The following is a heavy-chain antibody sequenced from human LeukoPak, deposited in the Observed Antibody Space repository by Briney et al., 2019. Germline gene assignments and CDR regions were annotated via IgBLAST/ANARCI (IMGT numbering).Heavy chain of an antibody. J-gene: IGHJ4*02. V-gene: IGHV4-34*01. Sequence: SETLSLTCAVYGGSFSGYYWSWIRQPPGKGLEWIGEINHSGSTNYNPSLKSRVTISVDTSKNQFSLKLSSVTAADTAVYYCARGSDYYFDYWGQGTLVTASS. CDR1: GGSFSGYY. CDR2: INHSGST. CDR3: ARGSDYYFDY.